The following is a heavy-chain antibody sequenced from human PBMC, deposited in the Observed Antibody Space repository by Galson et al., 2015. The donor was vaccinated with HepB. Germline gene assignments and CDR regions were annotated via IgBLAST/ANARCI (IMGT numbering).Heavy chain of an antibody. CDR2: THGSSRYI. CDR1: GFTFSSYT. J-gene: IGHJ4*02. CDR3: VRDSVWGEDPPNFDN. V-gene: IGHV3-21*01. D-gene: IGHD1-26*01. Sequence: SLRLSCAASGFTFSSYTMSWVRQAPGRGLEWVSSTHGSSRYIYYADSLRGRFTISRDNANNSLFLQLNRLEAEDTAVYFCVRDSVWGEDPPNFDNWGQGTLVAVSS.